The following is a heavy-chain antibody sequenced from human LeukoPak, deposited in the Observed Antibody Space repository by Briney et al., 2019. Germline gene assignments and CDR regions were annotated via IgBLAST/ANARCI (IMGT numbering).Heavy chain of an antibody. Sequence: SEALSLTCTVSGGSISSYYWSWIRQPPGKGLEWIGYIYYSGSTNYNPSLKSRVTISVDTSKNQFSLKLSSVTAADTAVYYCARAAGSSWYNLRYYYYMDVWGKGTTVTISS. CDR3: ARAAGSSWYNLRYYYYMDV. V-gene: IGHV4-59*01. D-gene: IGHD6-13*01. CDR1: GGSISSYY. J-gene: IGHJ6*03. CDR2: IYYSGST.